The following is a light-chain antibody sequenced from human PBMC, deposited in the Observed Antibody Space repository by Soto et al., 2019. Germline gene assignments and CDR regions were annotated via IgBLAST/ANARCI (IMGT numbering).Light chain of an antibody. CDR1: QSVSST. CDR2: GAS. J-gene: IGKJ4*01. V-gene: IGKV3-15*01. Sequence: EIVLTQSPGTLSLSPGERATLSCRASQSVSSTSLAWYQQKPGQAPRLLIYGASTRATGIPDRFSGSGSGTEFTLTISSLQSEDFAAYFCQQYDNWPLTFGGGTKVDIK. CDR3: QQYDNWPLT.